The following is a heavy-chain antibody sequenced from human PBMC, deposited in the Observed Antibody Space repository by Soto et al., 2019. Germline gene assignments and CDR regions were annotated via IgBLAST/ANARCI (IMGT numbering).Heavy chain of an antibody. Sequence: QGQLVQSGSEIKKPGASVKVSCKAFGYTFTSYGIGWVRQAPGQGLEWMGWISVYNDNTNYAQKFQGRVTMTTETSSSTAYMELRSLKSDDTAVYSCARIGFDGHWGQGTLVTVSS. J-gene: IGHJ1*01. V-gene: IGHV1-18*01. CDR3: ARIGFDGH. D-gene: IGHD3-9*01. CDR2: ISVYNDNT. CDR1: GYTFTSYG.